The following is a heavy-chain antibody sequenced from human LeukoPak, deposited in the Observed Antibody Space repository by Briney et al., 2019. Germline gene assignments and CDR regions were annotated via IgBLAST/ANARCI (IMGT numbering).Heavy chain of an antibody. J-gene: IGHJ4*02. V-gene: IGHV1-2*02. CDR1: GYNFPGYD. CDR2: INPSNGGT. D-gene: IGHD3-3*01. Sequence: ASVKVSCKTSGYNFPGYDIHWVRQAPGHGPEWMGLINPSNGGTEYAQRFQGRVTMTRDTSISTAFMELSGLRSDDTAVYYCARGIPSFTLFGVVIYWGQGTAVTVSS. CDR3: ARGIPSFTLFGVVIY.